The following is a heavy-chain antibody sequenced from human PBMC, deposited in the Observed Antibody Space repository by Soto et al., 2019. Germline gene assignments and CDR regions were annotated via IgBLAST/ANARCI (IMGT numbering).Heavy chain of an antibody. V-gene: IGHV4-31*03. CDR1: CGSISSEDYC. CDR3: ARGVTFGGVIAPRFDP. J-gene: IGHJ5*02. D-gene: IGHD3-16*02. Sequence: SETLSLTCTVSCGSISSEDYCWSWIRQHPGKDRDGIGYINSSRNNYYIPPLKRRVTMSVDTSKNQLSLKLTSVTAADTALCYCARGVTFGGVIAPRFDPWGQGTRVTVSS. CDR2: INSSRNN.